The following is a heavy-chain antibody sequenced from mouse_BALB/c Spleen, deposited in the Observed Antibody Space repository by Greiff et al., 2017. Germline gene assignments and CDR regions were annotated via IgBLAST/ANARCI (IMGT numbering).Heavy chain of an antibody. CDR1: GFSLTSYD. J-gene: IGHJ4*01. CDR3: VRDPYYYGSSYYAMDY. Sequence: VQLQQSGPGLVAPSQSLSITCTVSGFSLTSYDISWIRQPPGKGLEWLGVIWTGGGTNYNSAFMSRLSISKDNSKSQVFLKMNSLQTDDTAIYYCVRDPYYYGSSYYAMDYWGQGTSVTVSS. D-gene: IGHD1-1*01. V-gene: IGHV2-9-2*01. CDR2: IWTGGGT.